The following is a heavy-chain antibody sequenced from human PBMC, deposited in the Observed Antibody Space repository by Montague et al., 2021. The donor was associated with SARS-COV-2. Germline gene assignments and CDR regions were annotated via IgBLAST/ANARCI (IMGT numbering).Heavy chain of an antibody. J-gene: IGHJ3*02. CDR3: ARDTNSGSYWDAFDI. CDR1: GFTSSSYW. V-gene: IGHV3-74*01. Sequence: SLRLSCAASGFTSSSYWMHWVRQAPGKGLVWVSRISSDGSGTTYADSVKGRFTISRDNAKNTLYLQMNSLRAEDTAVYYCARDTNSGSYWDAFDIWGQGTMVTVSS. CDR2: ISSDGSGT. D-gene: IGHD1-26*01.